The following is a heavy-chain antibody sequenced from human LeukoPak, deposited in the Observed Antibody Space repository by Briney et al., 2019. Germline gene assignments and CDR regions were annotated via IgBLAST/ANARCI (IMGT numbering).Heavy chain of an antibody. J-gene: IGHJ4*02. V-gene: IGHV3-30*04. Sequence: PGRSLRLSCAASGFTFSSYAMHWVRQAPGKGLEWVAVISYDGSNKYYADSVKGRFTISRDNSKNTLYLQMNSLRAEDTAVYYCARRAGDYSHPYDYWGQATLVTVSS. CDR3: ARRAGDYSHPYDY. CDR2: ISYDGSNK. CDR1: GFTFSSYA. D-gene: IGHD3-22*01.